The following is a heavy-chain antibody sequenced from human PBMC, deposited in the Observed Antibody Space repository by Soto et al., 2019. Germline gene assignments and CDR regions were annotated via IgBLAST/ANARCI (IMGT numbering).Heavy chain of an antibody. CDR3: ARVGYCSSTPCWPIGYFEY. J-gene: IGHJ4*02. V-gene: IGHV4-34*01. D-gene: IGHD2-2*01. CDR1: GGSFSGYY. CDR2: INYSGST. Sequence: SETLSLTCAVYGGSFSGYYWSWIRQPPGKGLEWIGDINYSGSTNYNPSLKSRVTISVDTSENQFSLKLTSVTAADTAVYYCARVGYCSSTPCWPIGYFEYWGQGTLVTVSS.